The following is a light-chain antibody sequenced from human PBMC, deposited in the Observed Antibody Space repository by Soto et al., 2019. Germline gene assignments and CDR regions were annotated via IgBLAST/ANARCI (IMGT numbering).Light chain of an antibody. CDR3: SSYTSGSTLYV. V-gene: IGLV2-14*01. J-gene: IGLJ1*01. CDR2: EVT. Sequence: QSLLTQPASVSGSPGQSITSSCTGTSSDFYGYNYVSWYQQLPGKAPKLLIYEVTSRPSGVSNRFSGSKSGNTASLTISGLLAEDEADYYCSSYTSGSTLYVFGTGTKVTVL. CDR1: SSDFYGYNY.